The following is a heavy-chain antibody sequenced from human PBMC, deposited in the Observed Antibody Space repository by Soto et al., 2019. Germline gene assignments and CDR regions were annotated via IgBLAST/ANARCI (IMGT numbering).Heavy chain of an antibody. CDR3: AKAVWGYCSGGSCYSHDAFDI. CDR2: ISGSGGNT. Sequence: GGFLRLSCAASGFTFSSYAMGWVRQAPGMGLERVSAISGSGGNTDYEDTMKGRFTITRDNSKNTRYLQMNSLRAEDTALYYCAKAVWGYCSGGSCYSHDAFDIWGQGT. J-gene: IGHJ3*02. V-gene: IGHV3-23*01. CDR1: GFTFSSYA. D-gene: IGHD2-15*01.